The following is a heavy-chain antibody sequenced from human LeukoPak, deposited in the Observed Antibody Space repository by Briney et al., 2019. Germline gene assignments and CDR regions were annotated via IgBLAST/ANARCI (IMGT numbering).Heavy chain of an antibody. Sequence: SLRLSCKASRFTYGDKFISWVRQAPGEGLEWIGVIRKKAFGGTTEYAASVKDRFTISRDDSRSIAYLQMNSLKTEDTAVYFCTRDMPDYWGQGTLVTVSS. CDR3: TRDMPDY. V-gene: IGHV3-49*04. CDR1: RFTYGDKF. D-gene: IGHD2-2*01. CDR2: IRKKAFGGTT. J-gene: IGHJ4*02.